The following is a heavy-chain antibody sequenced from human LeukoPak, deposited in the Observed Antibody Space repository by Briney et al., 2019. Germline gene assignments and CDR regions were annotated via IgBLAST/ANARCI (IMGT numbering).Heavy chain of an antibody. CDR3: VVWGEDSSGHRFDH. J-gene: IGHJ4*02. Sequence: SETLSLTCAVSGGSISSSNWWSWVRQPPGKGLEWIGEIYHSGSTNYNPSLKSRVTISVDKSKNQFSLKLSSVTAEDTAVYYCVVWGEDSSGHRFDHWGQGTLVTVSS. CDR2: IYHSGST. V-gene: IGHV4-4*02. CDR1: GGSISSSNW. D-gene: IGHD3-22*01.